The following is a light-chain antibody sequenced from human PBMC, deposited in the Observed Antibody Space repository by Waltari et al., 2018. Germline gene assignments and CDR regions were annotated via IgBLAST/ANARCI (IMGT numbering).Light chain of an antibody. CDR3: QQYNSYPWT. CDR2: KAS. J-gene: IGKJ2*02. CDR1: QSISSW. Sequence: DIQMTQSPSTLSASVGDRVTLTCRASQSISSWLAWYQQKPGKAPKLLIYKASSLESGVPSRFSGSGSGTEFTLTISSLQPDDFATYYCQQYNSYPWTFGQGTKLEI. V-gene: IGKV1-5*03.